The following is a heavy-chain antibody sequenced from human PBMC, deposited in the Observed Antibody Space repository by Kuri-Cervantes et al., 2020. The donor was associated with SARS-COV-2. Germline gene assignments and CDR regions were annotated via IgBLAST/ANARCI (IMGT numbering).Heavy chain of an antibody. CDR2: IWYDGSNK. J-gene: IGHJ5*02. D-gene: IGHD3-10*01. CDR1: GFTFSSYG. Sequence: GESLKISCAASGFTFSSYGMHWVRQAPGKGLEWVAVIWYDGSNKYYADSVKGRFTISRDNSKNTLYLQMSSLRVEDTAVYYCARQGFWEHYDEDWFDPWGQGSLVTVSS. CDR3: ARQGFWEHYDEDWFDP. V-gene: IGHV3-33*01.